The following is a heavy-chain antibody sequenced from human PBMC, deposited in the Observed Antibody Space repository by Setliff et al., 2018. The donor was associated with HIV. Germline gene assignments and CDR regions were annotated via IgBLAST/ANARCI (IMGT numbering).Heavy chain of an antibody. CDR3: ASTGHIEIDPLQPFEI. Sequence: SETLSLTCTVSAGAIRSYYWSWIRQSPGKGLECIGYIFYGGNANYSPSLKGRVAMSLDTSRNQFSLKLTSVTAADTAVYYCASTGHIEIDPLQPFEIWGQGTMVTVSS. CDR2: IFYGGNA. D-gene: IGHD5-12*01. CDR1: AGAIRSYY. J-gene: IGHJ3*02. V-gene: IGHV4-59*12.